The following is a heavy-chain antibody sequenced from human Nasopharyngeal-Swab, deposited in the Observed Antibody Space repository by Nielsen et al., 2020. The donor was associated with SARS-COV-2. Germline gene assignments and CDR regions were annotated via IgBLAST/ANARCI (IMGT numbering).Heavy chain of an antibody. Sequence: SGPTLVTPTQILTLPCTFSGFSPSTSGMCVSWIRQPPGKALVWLAPIAWDDDKYYSTSLKTRLTISKDTSKHQVVLTTTNMDPVDTATYYCARTHIAVAGTANDYWGQGTLVTVSS. CDR2: IAWDDDK. CDR1: GFSPSTSGMC. CDR3: ARTHIAVAGTANDY. J-gene: IGHJ4*02. V-gene: IGHV2-70*01. D-gene: IGHD6-19*01.